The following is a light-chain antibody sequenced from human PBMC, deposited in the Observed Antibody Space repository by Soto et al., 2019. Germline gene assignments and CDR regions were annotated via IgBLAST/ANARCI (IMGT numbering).Light chain of an antibody. J-gene: IGLJ3*02. CDR1: SGHSSYA. Sequence: QPVLTQSPSASASLGASVKLTCTLSSGHSSYAIAWHQQQPEKGPRYLMKLNSDGSHSKGDGIPDRFSGSSSGAERYLTISSLQSEDEADYYCQTWGTGLLVFGGGTKVTAL. CDR3: QTWGTGLLV. CDR2: LNSDGSH. V-gene: IGLV4-69*01.